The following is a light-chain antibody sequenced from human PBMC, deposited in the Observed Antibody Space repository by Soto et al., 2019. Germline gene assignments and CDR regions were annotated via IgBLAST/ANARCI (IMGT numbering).Light chain of an antibody. CDR2: EVN. Sequence: QSVLAQPASVSGSPGQSITISCTGTSSDIGRYNYVSWFQQHPGKVPKLVIFEVNYRPSGVSDRFSGSKSGNTASLTITGLQAEDEADYYGTSCIAAYTLCVFGGVTKVA. CDR1: SSDIGRYNY. J-gene: IGLJ1*01. V-gene: IGLV2-14*01. CDR3: TSCIAAYTLCV.